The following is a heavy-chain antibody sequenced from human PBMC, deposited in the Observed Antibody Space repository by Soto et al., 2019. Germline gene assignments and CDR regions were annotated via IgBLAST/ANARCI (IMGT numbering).Heavy chain of an antibody. V-gene: IGHV4-30-4*01. Sequence: PSVPLSLTCTVSGGSISSGGCYWSWIRQPPGKGLEWIGYISHNGNTYHNPSLKSRLTISLDASTNQVFLKLNSVTAADTAVYYCARVPIFGVATDLGNYYGLDVWGQGTTVTVSS. CDR1: GGSISSGGCY. D-gene: IGHD3-3*01. J-gene: IGHJ6*02. CDR2: ISHNGNT. CDR3: ARVPIFGVATDLGNYYGLDV.